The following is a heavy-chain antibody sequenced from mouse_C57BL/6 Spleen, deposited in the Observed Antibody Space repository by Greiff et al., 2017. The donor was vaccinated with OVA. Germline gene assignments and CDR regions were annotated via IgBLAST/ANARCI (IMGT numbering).Heavy chain of an antibody. CDR2: IYPRSGNT. D-gene: IGHD2-4*01. Sequence: QVQLQQSGAELARPGASVKLSCKASGYTFTSYGISWVKQRTGQGLEWIGEIYPRSGNTYYNEKFKGKATLTADKSSSTAYMELRSLTSEDSAVYFCARHGDDSLYFDYWGQGTTLTVSS. J-gene: IGHJ2*01. CDR3: ARHGDDSLYFDY. V-gene: IGHV1-81*01. CDR1: GYTFTSYG.